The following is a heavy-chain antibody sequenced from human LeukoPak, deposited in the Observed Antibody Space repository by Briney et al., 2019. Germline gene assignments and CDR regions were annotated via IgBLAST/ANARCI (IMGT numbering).Heavy chain of an antibody. J-gene: IGHJ4*02. V-gene: IGHV3-72*01. CDR1: GFTFSDHY. CDR3: ARVAYSSSWY. CDR2: TRNKANSYST. D-gene: IGHD6-13*01. Sequence: GGSLRLSCAASGFTFSDHYMDWVRQAPGKGLEWVGRTRNKANSYSTEYAASVKGRFTISRDDSKNSLYLQMNSLKTEDTAVYYCARVAYSSSWYWGQGTLVTVSS.